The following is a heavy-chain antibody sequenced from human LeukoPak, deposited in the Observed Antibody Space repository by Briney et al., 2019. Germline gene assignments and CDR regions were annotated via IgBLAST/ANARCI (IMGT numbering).Heavy chain of an antibody. J-gene: IGHJ4*02. CDR3: ATKTEWELLADY. Sequence: PSETLSLTCAVSGASMSNINRWSWVRQPPGIGLEWIREIHHSGSTNYNPSLKSRVTISVDKSNNQFSLRLSSVTAADTAVYYCATKTEWELLADYWGQGTLVTVSS. V-gene: IGHV4-4*02. D-gene: IGHD1-26*01. CDR1: GASMSNINR. CDR2: IHHSGST.